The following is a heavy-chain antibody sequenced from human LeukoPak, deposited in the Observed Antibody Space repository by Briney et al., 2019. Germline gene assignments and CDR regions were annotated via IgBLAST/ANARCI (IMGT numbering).Heavy chain of an antibody. Sequence: PGGSLRLSCTASGFTFGDYAMSWFRQAPGKGLEWVGFIRSKAYGGTTEYAASVKGRFTISRDDSKSIAYLQMNSLKTEDTAVYYCTRDNGITMVRGVGMDVWGQGTTVTVSS. CDR3: TRDNGITMVRGVGMDV. D-gene: IGHD3-10*01. V-gene: IGHV3-49*03. CDR2: IRSKAYGGTT. CDR1: GFTFGDYA. J-gene: IGHJ6*02.